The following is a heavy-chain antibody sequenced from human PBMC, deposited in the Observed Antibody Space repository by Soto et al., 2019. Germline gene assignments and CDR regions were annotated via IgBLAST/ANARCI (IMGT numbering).Heavy chain of an antibody. CDR2: ISHDGTVT. CDR3: VRDSGYETLTGYQLFDS. D-gene: IGHD3-9*01. V-gene: IGHV3-74*01. Sequence: EVQLVESGGGLVQPGGSLRVSCAASGFIFSDYVMHWVRQAPGKGLVWVSRISHDGTVTSYADSVKGRFTVSRDNSKNTLYLQMNSLRADDTAVYYCVRDSGYETLTGYQLFDSWGQGTLVTVSS. J-gene: IGHJ4*02. CDR1: GFIFSDYV.